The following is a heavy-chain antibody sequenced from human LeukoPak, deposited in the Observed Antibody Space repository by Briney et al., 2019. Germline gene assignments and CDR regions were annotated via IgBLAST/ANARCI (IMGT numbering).Heavy chain of an antibody. J-gene: IGHJ6*03. CDR2: IYYSGST. V-gene: IGHV4-39*01. Sequence: SETLSLTCTVSGGSISSSSYYWGWIRQPPGKGLEWIGSIYYSGSTYYNPSLKSRVTISVDTSKNQFPLKLSSVTAADTAVYYCARHNSGRADYYYMDVWGKGTTVTVSS. D-gene: IGHD3-10*01. CDR3: ARHNSGRADYYYMDV. CDR1: GGSISSSSYY.